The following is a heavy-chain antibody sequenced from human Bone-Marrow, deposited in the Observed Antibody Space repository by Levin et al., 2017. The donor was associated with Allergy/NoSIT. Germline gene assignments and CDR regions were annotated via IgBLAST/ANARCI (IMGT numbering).Heavy chain of an antibody. J-gene: IGHJ6*02. CDR2: IYYSGST. CDR1: GGSISSSSYY. CDR3: GRLRTGTVADV. Sequence: ASETLSLTCTVSGGSISSSSYYWVWIRQPPGKGREWIGSIYYSGSTYYNPSLKSRVTISVDTSKYQFSLKLSYVTAADTAVYCCGRLRTGTVADVWGHGTTVTVSS. V-gene: IGHV4-39*01. D-gene: IGHD2-15*01.